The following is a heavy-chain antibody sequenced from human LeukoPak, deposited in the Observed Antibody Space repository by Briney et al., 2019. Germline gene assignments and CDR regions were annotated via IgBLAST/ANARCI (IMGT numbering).Heavy chain of an antibody. CDR3: ARIVRYGDAFDI. Sequence: TTSEILSLTCTVSGGSISSTSYFWGWIRQPPGKGLEWIGSIYYSGSTNYNPSLKSRVTISVDTSKNQFSLKLSSVTAADTAVYYCARIVRYGDAFDIWGQGTMVTVSS. J-gene: IGHJ3*02. D-gene: IGHD3-9*01. CDR1: GGSISSTSYF. V-gene: IGHV4-39*07. CDR2: IYYSGST.